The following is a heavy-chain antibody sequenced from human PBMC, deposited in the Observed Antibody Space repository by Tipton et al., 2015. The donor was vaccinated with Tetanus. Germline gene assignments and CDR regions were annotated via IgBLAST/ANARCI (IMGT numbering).Heavy chain of an antibody. CDR2: ISGSGSYI. V-gene: IGHV3-21*04. J-gene: IGHJ5*02. CDR1: GFTLSRNS. Sequence: SLRLSCAASGFTLSRNSMNWVRQAPGKGLEWVSSISGSGSYISYADSVKGRFTISRDNAKNSLYLQMNSLRDEDTAVYYCAKDPASRGWFDPWGQGTLVSVSS. CDR3: AKDPASRGWFDP.